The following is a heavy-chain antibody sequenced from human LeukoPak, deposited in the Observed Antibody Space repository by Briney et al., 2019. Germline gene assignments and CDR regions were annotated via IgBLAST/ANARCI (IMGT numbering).Heavy chain of an antibody. D-gene: IGHD4-17*01. CDR1: GFTVSGNY. V-gene: IGHV3-66*02. Sequence: PGGSLRLSCAASGFTVSGNYINWVRQAPGKGLEWVSVIYSDDSTYYADSVKGRFTISRDNSKNTLYLQVNSLRAEDTAVYYCARGGTADYGDYLRTWGQGTLVTVSS. J-gene: IGHJ4*02. CDR3: ARGGTADYGDYLRT. CDR2: IYSDDST.